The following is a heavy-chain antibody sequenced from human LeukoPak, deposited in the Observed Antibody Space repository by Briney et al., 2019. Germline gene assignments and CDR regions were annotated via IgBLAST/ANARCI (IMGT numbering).Heavy chain of an antibody. V-gene: IGHV3-74*01. CDR3: AKDSSGIAAAAMS. CDR2: INSDGSTT. CDR1: GFTFSDYW. Sequence: GGSLRLSCAASGFTFSDYWMNWVRQTPGKGLVWVSQINSDGSTTVYADSVKGRFTISRDNAKNTLYLQMNSLRAEDTAVYYCAKDSSGIAAAAMSWGQGTLVTVSS. J-gene: IGHJ4*02. D-gene: IGHD6-13*01.